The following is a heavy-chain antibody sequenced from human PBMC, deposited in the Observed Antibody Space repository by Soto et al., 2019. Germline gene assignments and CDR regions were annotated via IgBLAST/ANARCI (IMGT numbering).Heavy chain of an antibody. V-gene: IGHV4-34*01. CDR3: VGGRGRLVGFDY. Sequence: QVQLQQWGAGLLKPSETLSLTCGVNADSFSNYYWIWIRQPPGKGLEWIGEIDHSGNTNYSPSLNSRVTLSVDTSKNQFCLRLTSVPAAHTDVYYCVGGRGRLVGFDYWGQGTLVTVSS. CDR2: IDHSGNT. J-gene: IGHJ4*02. D-gene: IGHD1-26*01. CDR1: ADSFSNYY.